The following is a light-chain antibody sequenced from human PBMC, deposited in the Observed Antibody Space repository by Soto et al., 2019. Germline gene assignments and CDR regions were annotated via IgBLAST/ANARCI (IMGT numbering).Light chain of an antibody. CDR3: QQSSSSPIT. V-gene: IGKV3-20*01. J-gene: IGKJ5*01. CDR2: GAS. CDR1: QSVSSSY. Sequence: EIVLTQSPGTLSLSPGERATLSCRASQSVSSSYLAWYQQKPGQAPRLLIYGASSRATGIPDRFSGSGSGTDFTLTISRLEPEDFAVYYCQQSSSSPITFGQGTRLENK.